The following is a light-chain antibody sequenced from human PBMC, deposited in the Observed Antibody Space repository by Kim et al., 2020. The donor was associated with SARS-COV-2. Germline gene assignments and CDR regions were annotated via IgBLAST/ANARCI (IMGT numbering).Light chain of an antibody. J-gene: IGKJ2*01. V-gene: IGKV3-15*01. CDR3: HQYYKWPPYT. CDR2: DAS. CDR1: ESVNDK. Sequence: VAPGERAPVSCRAIESVNDKVAWLQQRPGQAPRLLIYDASSRAPGIPARFSGSGSGTEFTLTISSLQSEDSAIYFCHQYYKWPPYTFGQGTKLEIK.